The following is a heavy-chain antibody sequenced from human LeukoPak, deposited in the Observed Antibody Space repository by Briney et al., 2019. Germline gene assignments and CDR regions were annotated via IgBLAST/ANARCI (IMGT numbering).Heavy chain of an antibody. CDR1: GYTFTSYG. J-gene: IGHJ4*02. V-gene: IGHV1-2*02. CDR2: INPNSGGT. CDR3: ARVSYDSSGDFDY. Sequence: ASVKVSCKASGYTFTSYGISWVRQAPGQGLEWMGWINPNSGGTNYAQKFQGRVTMTRDTSISTAYMELSRLRSDDTAVYYCARVSYDSSGDFDYWGQGTLVTVSS. D-gene: IGHD3-22*01.